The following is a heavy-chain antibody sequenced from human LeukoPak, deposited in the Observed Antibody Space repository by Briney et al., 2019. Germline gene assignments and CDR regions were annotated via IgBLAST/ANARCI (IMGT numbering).Heavy chain of an antibody. J-gene: IGHJ4*02. D-gene: IGHD3-22*01. CDR1: GVTFSSYW. Sequence: SGGSLRLSCAASGVTFSSYWRSWVRQAPGKGLEWVANIKQDGSEKYYVDSVKGRFTISRDNAKNSLYLQMNSLRAEDTAVYYCARSATMIVVYFDYWGQGTLVTVSS. CDR2: IKQDGSEK. CDR3: ARSATMIVVYFDY. V-gene: IGHV3-7*01.